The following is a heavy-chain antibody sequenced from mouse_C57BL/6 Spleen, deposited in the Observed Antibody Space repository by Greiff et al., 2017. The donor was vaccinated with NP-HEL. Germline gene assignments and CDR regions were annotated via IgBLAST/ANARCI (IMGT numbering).Heavy chain of an antibody. CDR2: IDPANGNT. CDR3: ARDYDYDAYYFDY. J-gene: IGHJ2*01. D-gene: IGHD2-4*01. CDR1: GFNIKNTY. Sequence: EVKLQESVAELVRPGASVKLSCTASGFNIKNTYMHWVKQRPEQGLEWIGRIDPANGNTKYAPKFQGKATITADTSSNTAYLQLSSLTSEDTAIYYCARDYDYDAYYFDYWGQGTTLTVSS. V-gene: IGHV14-3*01.